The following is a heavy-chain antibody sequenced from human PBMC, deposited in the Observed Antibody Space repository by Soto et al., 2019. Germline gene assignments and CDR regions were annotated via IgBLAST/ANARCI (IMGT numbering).Heavy chain of an antibody. J-gene: IGHJ5*02. CDR2: ISGTGVPT. CDR1: GFTFSSYA. V-gene: IGHV3-23*01. Sequence: GGSLRLSCAASGFTFSSYAMSWVRQAPGKGLECISLISGTGVPTLYAESVKGRFSVSRDNSKNTLFLEMNNLRVDDTAIYYCAKSFCSSSSCFVVWVDPWG. D-gene: IGHD2-2*01. CDR3: AKSFCSSSSCFVVWVDP.